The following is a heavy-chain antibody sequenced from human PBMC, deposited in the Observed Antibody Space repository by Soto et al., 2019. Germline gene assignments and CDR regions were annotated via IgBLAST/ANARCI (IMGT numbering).Heavy chain of an antibody. CDR2: IYWDDDK. Sequence: QITLKESGPTLVKPTQTLTLTCTFSGFSLSTSGVGVGWIRQPPGKALEWLALIYWDDDKRYSPSLKSRLTXTXXTSKNQVVLTMTNMDPVDTATYYCAARDWLEYFQHWGQGTLVTVSS. D-gene: IGHD3-9*01. J-gene: IGHJ1*01. CDR3: AARDWLEYFQH. CDR1: GFSLSTSGVG. V-gene: IGHV2-5*02.